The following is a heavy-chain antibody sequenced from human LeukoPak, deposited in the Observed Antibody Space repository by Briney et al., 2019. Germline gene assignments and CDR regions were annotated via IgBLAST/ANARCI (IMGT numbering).Heavy chain of an antibody. CDR2: IHYRGIT. D-gene: IGHD3-22*01. CDR3: ARELPYYDSSGYSGGIDY. Sequence: SETLSLTCTVSGGSITSGDYYWSWIRQPQPPGKGLEWIGYIHYRGITYYNPSLKSRVTITVDTSKKQFSPKLTSVTAADTAVYFCARELPYYDSSGYSGGIDYWGQGTLVTVSS. J-gene: IGHJ4*02. V-gene: IGHV4-30-4*01. CDR1: GGSITSGDYY.